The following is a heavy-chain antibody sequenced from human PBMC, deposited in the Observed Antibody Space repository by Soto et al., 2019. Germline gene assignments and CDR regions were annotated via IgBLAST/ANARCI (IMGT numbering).Heavy chain of an antibody. CDR2: ISSSGNTI. J-gene: IGHJ4*02. D-gene: IGHD4-17*01. CDR3: ARDMYGDYALDS. CDR1: GFTFSSYS. Sequence: EVHLVESGGGLVQPGGSLRVSCAASGFTFSSYSINWVRQAPGKGLEWVSYISSSGNTIYYADSVKGRFTISRDSANSSLYLQMNSLRAEDTAVYYCARDMYGDYALDSWGQGTLVTVSS. V-gene: IGHV3-48*01.